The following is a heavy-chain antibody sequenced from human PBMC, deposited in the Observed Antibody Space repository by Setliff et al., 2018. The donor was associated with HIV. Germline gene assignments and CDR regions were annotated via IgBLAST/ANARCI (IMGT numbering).Heavy chain of an antibody. J-gene: IGHJ4*02. Sequence: KTSETLSLTCTVSGGSISSSSYYWGWIRQPPGKGLEWIGSIYYSGSTYYNPSLKSRVTISVDTSKNQFSLKLSSVTAADTAVYYCARNIVLGPIDYWGQGTLVTVSS. CDR3: ARNIVLGPIDY. CDR1: GGSISSSSYY. CDR2: IYYSGST. V-gene: IGHV4-39*07. D-gene: IGHD2-8*01.